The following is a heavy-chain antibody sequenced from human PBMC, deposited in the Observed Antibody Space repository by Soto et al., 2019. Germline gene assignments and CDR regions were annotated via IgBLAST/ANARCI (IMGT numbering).Heavy chain of an antibody. CDR1: GGTLSDHG. CDR2: TIPVFNTA. D-gene: IGHD3-10*01. J-gene: IGHJ3*02. V-gene: IGHV1-69*06. Sequence: QVQLEQSGAEVKKPGSSGKVSCKASGGTLSDHGVAWLRQAPGQGLEWMGGTIPVFNTAKYAQKFQGRVTVTADKFTNIAYMELSSLRSEDTAFYFCARGVYGSENYYTGPSAFDIWGQGTMVIVSS. CDR3: ARGVYGSENYYTGPSAFDI.